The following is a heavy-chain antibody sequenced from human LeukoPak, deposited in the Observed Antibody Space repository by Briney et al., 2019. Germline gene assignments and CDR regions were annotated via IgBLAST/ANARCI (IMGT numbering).Heavy chain of an antibody. CDR1: GFTFSGSA. V-gene: IGHV3-73*01. CDR2: IRSKANSYAT. D-gene: IGHD1-26*01. J-gene: IGHJ4*02. Sequence: PGGSLRLSCAASGFTFSGSAMHWVRQASGKGLEWVGRIRSKANSYATAYAASVKGRFTISRDDSKNTAYLQMNSPKTEDTAVYYCTRFPTYSGSYYFDYWGQGTLVTVSS. CDR3: TRFPTYSGSYYFDY.